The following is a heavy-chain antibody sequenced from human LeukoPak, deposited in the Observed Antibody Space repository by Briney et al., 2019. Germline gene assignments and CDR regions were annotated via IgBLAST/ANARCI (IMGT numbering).Heavy chain of an antibody. Sequence: ASVKVSCKASGYTFTIYGISWVRQAPGQGLEWMGWISAYNGNTNYAQKLQGRVTMTTDTSTSTAYMELRSLRSDDTAVYYCASPAVCCSSTSCYAHAFDIWGQGTMVTVSS. CDR1: GYTFTIYG. J-gene: IGHJ3*02. CDR2: ISAYNGNT. D-gene: IGHD2-2*01. CDR3: ASPAVCCSSTSCYAHAFDI. V-gene: IGHV1-18*01.